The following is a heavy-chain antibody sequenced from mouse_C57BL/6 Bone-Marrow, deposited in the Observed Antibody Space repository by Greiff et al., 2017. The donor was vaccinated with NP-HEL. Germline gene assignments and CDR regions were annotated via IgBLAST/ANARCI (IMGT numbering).Heavy chain of an antibody. CDR1: GYTFTDYY. D-gene: IGHD1-1*01. CDR3: ARSPVYGSSLYYAMDY. Sequence: VQLQQSGPELVKPGASVKISCKASGYTFTDYYMNWVKQSHGKSLEWIGAINPNNGGTSYNQKFKGKATLTVDKSSSTAYMELRSLTSEDSAVYYCARSPVYGSSLYYAMDYWGQGTSVTVSS. V-gene: IGHV1-26*01. J-gene: IGHJ4*01. CDR2: INPNNGGT.